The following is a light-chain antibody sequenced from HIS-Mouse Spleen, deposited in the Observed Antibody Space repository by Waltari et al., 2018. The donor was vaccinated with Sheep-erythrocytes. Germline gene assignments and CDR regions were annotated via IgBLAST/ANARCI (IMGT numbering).Light chain of an antibody. CDR2: DVS. CDR3: AAWDDSLSGWV. Sequence: QSALTQPASVSGSPGQSITISCTGTSSDVGGYNYVSWYQQHPGKAPKLMIYDVSNRPLGVSNRFSGSKSGNTASLTISGLQAEDEADYYCAAWDDSLSGWVFGGGTKLTVL. J-gene: IGLJ3*02. V-gene: IGLV2-14*03. CDR1: SSDVGGYNY.